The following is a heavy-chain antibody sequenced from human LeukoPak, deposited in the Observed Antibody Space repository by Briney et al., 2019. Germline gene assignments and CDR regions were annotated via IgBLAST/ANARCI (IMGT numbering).Heavy chain of an antibody. CDR1: GYSISSGYY. CDR2: IFYSGST. J-gene: IGHJ4*02. V-gene: IGHV4-38-2*02. CDR3: ARRIIYYYGSGSYYKVLDY. D-gene: IGHD3-10*01. Sequence: SETLSLTCTVSGYSISSGYYWGWIRQPPGKGLEWIGSIFYSGSTYYNPSLKSRVTISVDTSKNQFSLKLSSVTAADTAVYYCARRIIYYYGSGSYYKVLDYWGQGTLVTVSS.